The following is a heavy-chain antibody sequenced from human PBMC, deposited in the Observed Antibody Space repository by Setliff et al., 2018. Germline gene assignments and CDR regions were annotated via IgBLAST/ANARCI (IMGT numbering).Heavy chain of an antibody. D-gene: IGHD3-22*01. CDR2: VYYSGTA. CDR3: ARGHPPSDSSGYYYAY. Sequence: PSETLSLTCTVSDGSLSTYYWSWIRQPPGKGLEFIGYVYYSGTANYSPSLRSRVTISVDTSKNQISLKLSSVTAADTAVYYCARGHPPSDSSGYYYAYWGQGTLVTVSS. J-gene: IGHJ4*02. CDR1: DGSLSTYY. V-gene: IGHV4-59*12.